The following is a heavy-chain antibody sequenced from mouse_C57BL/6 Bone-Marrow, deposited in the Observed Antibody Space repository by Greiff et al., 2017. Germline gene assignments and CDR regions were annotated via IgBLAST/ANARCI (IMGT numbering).Heavy chain of an antibody. CDR3: AREGYGVPAY. D-gene: IGHD2-2*01. CDR2: IDPSDSYT. V-gene: IGHV1-69*01. CDR1: GYTFTSYW. Sequence: QVQLQQPGAELVMPGASVKLSCKASGYTFTSYWMHWVKQRPGQGLEWIGEIDPSDSYTNYNQKFKGKSTLTVDKSSSTAYMQLSSLTSEDSAVCYCAREGYGVPAYWSQGTLVTVSA. J-gene: IGHJ3*01.